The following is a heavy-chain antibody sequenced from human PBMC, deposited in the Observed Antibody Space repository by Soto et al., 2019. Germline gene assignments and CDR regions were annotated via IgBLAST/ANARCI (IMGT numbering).Heavy chain of an antibody. CDR3: ARDRDFWSGYYLPPPSYFDY. Sequence: PGWSLRLSCAASGFTFSSYAMHWVRQAPGKGLEWVAVISYDGSNKYYADSVKGRFTISRDNSKNTLYLQMNSLRAEDTAVYYCARDRDFWSGYYLPPPSYFDYWGQGTLVTVSS. J-gene: IGHJ4*02. V-gene: IGHV3-30-3*01. CDR2: ISYDGSNK. D-gene: IGHD3-3*01. CDR1: GFTFSSYA.